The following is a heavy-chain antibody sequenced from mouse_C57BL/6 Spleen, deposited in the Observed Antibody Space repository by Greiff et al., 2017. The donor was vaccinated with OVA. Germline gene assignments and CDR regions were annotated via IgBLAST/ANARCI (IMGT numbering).Heavy chain of an antibody. CDR1: GFTFTDYY. V-gene: IGHV7-3*01. Sequence: EVHLVESGGGLVQPGGSLSLSCAASGFTFTDYYMSWVRQPPGKALEWLGFIRNKANGYTTEYSASVKGRFTISRDNSQSILYLQMNALRAEVSATYYCARSYYYGPYYFDYWGQGTTLTVSS. J-gene: IGHJ2*01. CDR3: ARSYYYGPYYFDY. CDR2: IRNKANGYTT. D-gene: IGHD1-1*01.